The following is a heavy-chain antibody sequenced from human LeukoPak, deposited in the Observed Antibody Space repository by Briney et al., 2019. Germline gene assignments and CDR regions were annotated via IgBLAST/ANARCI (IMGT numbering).Heavy chain of an antibody. D-gene: IGHD3-10*01. CDR3: ARDPTVRGVPPVFDP. Sequence: GGSLRLSCAASGFTFSSYAMHRVRQAPGKGLEWVAVISYDGSNKYYADSVKGRFTISRDNSKNTLYLQMNSLRAEDTAVYYCARDPTVRGVPPVFDPWGQGTLVTVSS. CDR1: GFTFSSYA. CDR2: ISYDGSNK. J-gene: IGHJ5*02. V-gene: IGHV3-30-3*01.